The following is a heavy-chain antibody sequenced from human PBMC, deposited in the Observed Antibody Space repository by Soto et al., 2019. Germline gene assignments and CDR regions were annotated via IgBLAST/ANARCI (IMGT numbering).Heavy chain of an antibody. V-gene: IGHV4-34*01. Sequence: SETLSLTCAVYGGSFSGYYWSWIRRPPGKGLEWIGEINHSGSTNYNPSLKSRVTISVDTSKNQFSLKLSSVTAADTAVYYCARGRYYYGRSPYYYYMDVWGKGTTVTVSS. CDR3: ARGRYYYGRSPYYYYMDV. J-gene: IGHJ6*03. CDR1: GGSFSGYY. D-gene: IGHD3-22*01. CDR2: INHSGST.